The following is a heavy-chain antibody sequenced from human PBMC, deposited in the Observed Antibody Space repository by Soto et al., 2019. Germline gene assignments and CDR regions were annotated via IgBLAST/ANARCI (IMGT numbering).Heavy chain of an antibody. CDR2: MSYDGTKQ. Sequence: ALRLSCAASGFTFSTYGMHWVRQAPGTGLEWVAAMSYDGTKQYYVDSVKGRFTISRDNSRNTLFLQLNSLRDEDTAVYYCAKEYGSTWIDHWGQGTPVTVSS. CDR1: GFTFSTYG. V-gene: IGHV3-30*18. J-gene: IGHJ4*02. D-gene: IGHD6-13*01. CDR3: AKEYGSTWIDH.